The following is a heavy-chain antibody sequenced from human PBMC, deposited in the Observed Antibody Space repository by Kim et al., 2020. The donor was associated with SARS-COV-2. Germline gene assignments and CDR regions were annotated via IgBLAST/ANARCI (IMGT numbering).Heavy chain of an antibody. CDR1: GYRFTSYW. Sequence: GESLKISCKGSGYRFTSYWIGWVRQTPGKGLELMGIIFPGDYDTKYSPSFQGQVTISVDKSINTAYVQWSRLKASDSAMYYCVRPAIYCSGEGCYTNGYFDYWGQGTRVTVSS. D-gene: IGHD2-15*01. V-gene: IGHV5-51*01. CDR2: IFPGDYDT. J-gene: IGHJ4*02. CDR3: VRPAIYCSGEGCYTNGYFDY.